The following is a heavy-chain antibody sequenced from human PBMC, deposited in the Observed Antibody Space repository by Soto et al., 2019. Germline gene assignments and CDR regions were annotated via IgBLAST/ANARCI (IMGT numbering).Heavy chain of an antibody. V-gene: IGHV1-69*01. Sequence: QVQLVQSGAEVKKPGSSVKVSCKASGGTFSSYAISWVRQAPGQGLEWMGGIIPIFGTANYAQKFQGRVTITADESTTTAYMELSSLRSEDTAVYYCARRVWDGYNGWYFDLWGRGTLVTVSS. CDR1: GGTFSSYA. CDR3: ARRVWDGYNGWYFDL. J-gene: IGHJ2*01. CDR2: IIPIFGTA. D-gene: IGHD5-12*01.